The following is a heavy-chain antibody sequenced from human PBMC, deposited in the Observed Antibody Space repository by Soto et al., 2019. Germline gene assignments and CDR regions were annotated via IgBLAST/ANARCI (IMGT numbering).Heavy chain of an antibody. CDR2: IYWADDK. Sequence: QITLKESGPTLVKPTQTLTLTCTFSGFSLSTSGVGVGWFRQPPGKALEWLALIYWADDKRYSPSLKTRLTITKDTSKNLVVLTMTNMDPVDTATSCCAHSVMTAIPYWGQGTLVTVSS. CDR3: AHSVMTAIPY. CDR1: GFSLSTSGVG. V-gene: IGHV2-5*02. J-gene: IGHJ4*02. D-gene: IGHD2-21*02.